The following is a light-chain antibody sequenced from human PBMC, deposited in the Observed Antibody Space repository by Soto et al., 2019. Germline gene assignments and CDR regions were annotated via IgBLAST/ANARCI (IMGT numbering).Light chain of an antibody. CDR2: DVS. V-gene: IGLV2-14*01. CDR3: SSYTSSSPLEV. J-gene: IGLJ1*01. CDR1: SSDVGGYNY. Sequence: QSVLTQPASVSGSPGQSITISCTGTSSDVGGYNYVSWYQQHPGKAPKLMIYDVSNRPSGVSNRFSGSKSGNTASLTISGLQAGDEADYYCSSYTSSSPLEVLGTGTKVTV.